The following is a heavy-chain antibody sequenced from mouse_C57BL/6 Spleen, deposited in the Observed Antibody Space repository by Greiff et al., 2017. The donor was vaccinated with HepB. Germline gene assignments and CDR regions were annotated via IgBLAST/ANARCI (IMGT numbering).Heavy chain of an antibody. CDR1: GFTFSDYG. V-gene: IGHV5-17*01. CDR2: ISSGSSTI. CDR3: ARGHYYGSSHWYFDV. J-gene: IGHJ1*03. D-gene: IGHD1-1*01. Sequence: EVKLVESGGGLVKPGGSLKLSCAASGFTFSDYGMHWVRQAPEKGLEWVAYISSGSSTIYYADTVKGRFTISRDNAKNTLFLQMTSLRSEDTAMYYCARGHYYGSSHWYFDVWGTGTTVTVSS.